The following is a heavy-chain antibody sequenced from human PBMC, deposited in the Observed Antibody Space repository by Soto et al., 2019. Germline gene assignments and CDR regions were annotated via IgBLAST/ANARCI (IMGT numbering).Heavy chain of an antibody. Sequence: QVQLQESGPGLVKPSQTLSLTCTVSGGSISSGGYYWSWIRQHPGKGLEWIGYIYYSGSTYYNPSLRSRVTXXVXTXXNQFSLKLRSVTAADTAVYYCARALWFGTKGAFDIWGQGTMVTVSS. D-gene: IGHD3-10*01. V-gene: IGHV4-31*03. CDR2: IYYSGST. CDR3: ARALWFGTKGAFDI. J-gene: IGHJ3*02. CDR1: GGSISSGGYY.